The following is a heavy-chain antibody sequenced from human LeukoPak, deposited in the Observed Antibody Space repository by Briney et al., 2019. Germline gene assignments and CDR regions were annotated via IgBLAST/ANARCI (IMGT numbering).Heavy chain of an antibody. D-gene: IGHD1-26*01. J-gene: IGHJ4*02. CDR2: ISYTGTYI. Sequence: PGGSLRLSCAASAFSLNAYNMNWVRQAPGRGLEWVSSISYTGTYIYYADSVKGRFTISRDNAQNSLYLQMNSLRAEDTAIYYCVRDRGTYRPIDYWGQRTLVTVSS. V-gene: IGHV3-21*04. CDR1: AFSLNAYN. CDR3: VRDRGTYRPIDY.